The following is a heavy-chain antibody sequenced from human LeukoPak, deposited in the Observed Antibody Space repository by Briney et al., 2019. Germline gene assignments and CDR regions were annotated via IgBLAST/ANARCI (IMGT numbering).Heavy chain of an antibody. Sequence: GGSLRLSCAASGFTFSSYSMNWVRQAPGKGLEWVSSISSSSSYIYYADSVKGRFTISRDNAKNSLYLQMNSLRAEDTAVYYCARGIAVAGTGNWFDPWGQGTLVTVSS. J-gene: IGHJ5*02. D-gene: IGHD6-19*01. CDR3: ARGIAVAGTGNWFDP. V-gene: IGHV3-21*01. CDR1: GFTFSSYS. CDR2: ISSSSSYI.